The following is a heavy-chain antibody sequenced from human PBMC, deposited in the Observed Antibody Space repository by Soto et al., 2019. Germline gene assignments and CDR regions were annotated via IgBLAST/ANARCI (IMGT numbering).Heavy chain of an antibody. Sequence: QVQLQESGPGLVKPSETLSLTCTVSGGSISSYYWSWIRQPSGKGLEWIGRIYSHGTTNYNPSLKSRVTVSVDTSKNQVSLKLTSVTAADTAVYYCAREEDYDGSGSYYNKYIWFDTWGQGTLVTVSS. D-gene: IGHD3-10*01. V-gene: IGHV4-4*07. CDR3: AREEDYDGSGSYYNKYIWFDT. J-gene: IGHJ5*02. CDR1: GGSISSYY. CDR2: IYSHGTT.